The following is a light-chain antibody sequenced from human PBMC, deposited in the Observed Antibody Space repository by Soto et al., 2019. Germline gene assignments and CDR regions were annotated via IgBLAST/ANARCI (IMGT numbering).Light chain of an antibody. CDR1: QSVRSNF. J-gene: IGKJ1*01. CDR2: GAS. Sequence: EIVLTQSPGTLSSSPGESATLSCRASQSVRSNFLAWYYQRPGQAPSLLISGASTRATGIPDRFTGSGSGTDFTLTISRLEPEDFAVYYCQQYGTSPWTFGQGTKVDIK. CDR3: QQYGTSPWT. V-gene: IGKV3-20*01.